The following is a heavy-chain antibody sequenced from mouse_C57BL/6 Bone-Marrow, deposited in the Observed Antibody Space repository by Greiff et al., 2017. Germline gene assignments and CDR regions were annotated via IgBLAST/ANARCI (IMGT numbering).Heavy chain of an antibody. V-gene: IGHV1-72*01. Sequence: VQLVESGAELVKPGASVKLSCKASGYTFTSYWMHWVKQRPGRGLEWIGRIDPNSGGTKYNEKFKSKATLTADKPSSTAYMQLSSLTSEASAIYYCASRHYCSSRYAMDYWGQGTSVTVSS. CDR1: GYTFTSYW. CDR2: IDPNSGGT. J-gene: IGHJ4*01. CDR3: ASRHYCSSRYAMDY. D-gene: IGHD1-1*01.